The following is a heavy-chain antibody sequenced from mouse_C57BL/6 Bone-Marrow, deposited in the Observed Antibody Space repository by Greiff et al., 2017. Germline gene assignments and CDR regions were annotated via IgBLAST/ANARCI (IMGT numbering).Heavy chain of an antibody. CDR2: ISSGSSTI. Sequence: EVKLQESGGGLVKPGGSLKLSCAASGFTFSDYGMHWVRQAPEKGLEWVAYISSGSSTIYYADTVKGRFTISRDNAKNTLFLQMTSLRSEDTAMYYCARWRWYFDVWGTGTTVTVSS. V-gene: IGHV5-17*01. CDR3: ARWRWYFDV. J-gene: IGHJ1*03. CDR1: GFTFSDYG.